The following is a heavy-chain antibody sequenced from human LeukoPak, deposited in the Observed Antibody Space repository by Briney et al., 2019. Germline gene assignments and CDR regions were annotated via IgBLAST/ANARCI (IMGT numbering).Heavy chain of an antibody. CDR3: ARDNRVVVITTRSGYWCFDL. V-gene: IGHV3-53*01. D-gene: IGHD3-22*01. CDR2: IYSGGST. Sequence: PGGSLRLSCAASGFTVSSNYMSWVRQAPGKGLEWVSVIYSGGSTYYADSVKGRFTISRDNSKNTLYLQMNSLRAEDTAVYYCARDNRVVVITTRSGYWCFDLWGRGTLVTVSS. CDR1: GFTVSSNY. J-gene: IGHJ2*01.